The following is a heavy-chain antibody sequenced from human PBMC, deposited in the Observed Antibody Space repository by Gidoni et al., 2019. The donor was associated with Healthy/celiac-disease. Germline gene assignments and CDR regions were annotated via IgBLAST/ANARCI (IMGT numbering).Heavy chain of an antibody. Sequence: QVQLVQSGAEVKKPGASVKVSCKASGYTFTSYYMHWVRQAPGQGLEWMGIINPSGGSTSYAQKFQGRVTMTRDTSTSTVYMELSSLRSEDTAVYYCAGGIAVAGTEGYDAFDIWGQGTMVTVSS. V-gene: IGHV1-46*01. CDR1: GYTFTSYY. CDR3: AGGIAVAGTEGYDAFDI. CDR2: INPSGGST. D-gene: IGHD6-19*01. J-gene: IGHJ3*02.